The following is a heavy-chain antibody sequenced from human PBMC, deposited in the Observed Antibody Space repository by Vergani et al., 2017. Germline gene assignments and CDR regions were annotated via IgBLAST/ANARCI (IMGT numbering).Heavy chain of an antibody. CDR2: ISGSGGST. V-gene: IGHV3-23*01. J-gene: IGHJ6*02. Sequence: EVQLLESGGGLVQPGGSLRLSCAASGFTFSSYAMSWVRQAPGKGLEWVSAISGSGGSTYYADSVKGRFTISRDNSKNTLYLQMNRLRAEDTAVYYCARAWELLPLNYYYGMDVWGQGTTVTGSS. CDR3: ARAWELLPLNYYYGMDV. CDR1: GFTFSSYA. D-gene: IGHD1-26*01.